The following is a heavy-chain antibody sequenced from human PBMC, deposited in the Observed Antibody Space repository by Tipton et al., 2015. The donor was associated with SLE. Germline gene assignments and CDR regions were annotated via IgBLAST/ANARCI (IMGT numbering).Heavy chain of an antibody. CDR3: ARHSGTRATLDY. V-gene: IGHV4-59*08. D-gene: IGHD3-10*01. CDR2: IYYSGST. CDR1: GGSISSHY. J-gene: IGHJ4*02. Sequence: TLSLTCTVSGGSISSHYWSWIRQPPGKGLEWIGYIYYSGSTNYNPSLKSRVTISVDTSKNQFSLKLSSVTAADTAVYYCARHSGTRATLDYWGQGTLVTVSS.